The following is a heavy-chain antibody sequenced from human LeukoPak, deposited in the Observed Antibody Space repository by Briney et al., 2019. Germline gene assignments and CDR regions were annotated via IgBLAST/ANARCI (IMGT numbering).Heavy chain of an antibody. CDR3: AKDRPLEGGSEA. CDR2: IWPNGINK. V-gene: IGHV3-30*02. J-gene: IGHJ5*02. CDR1: VFSLTTYG. Sequence: GGSLRLSCVVSVFSLTTYGMLCVRQAPGKRLEWVSFIWPNGINKYYADSVKGGFTISRDNPKGTMYLQMNSLRTEDTALYYCAKDRPLEGGSEAWGQGSLVTVSS. D-gene: IGHD3-10*01.